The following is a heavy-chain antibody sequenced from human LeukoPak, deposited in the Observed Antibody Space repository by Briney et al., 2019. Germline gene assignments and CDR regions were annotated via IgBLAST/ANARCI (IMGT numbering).Heavy chain of an antibody. CDR1: GDSVSSKTAA. D-gene: IGHD3-3*01. Sequence: SQTLSLTCDISGDSVSSKTAAWYWIRQSPSRGLGWLGRTYYRSKWNYEYAGSVRRRITIKVDTSKNQFSLELNSVTPADTGLYFCARDPSDDQGLDYWGQGTLVTVSS. CDR2: TYYRSKWNY. J-gene: IGHJ4*02. V-gene: IGHV6-1*01. CDR3: ARDPSDDQGLDY.